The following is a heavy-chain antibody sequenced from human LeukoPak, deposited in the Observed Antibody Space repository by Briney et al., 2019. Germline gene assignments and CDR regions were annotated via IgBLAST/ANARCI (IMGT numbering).Heavy chain of an antibody. D-gene: IGHD3-10*01. Sequence: GGSLRLPCAASGFTFSNYDMHWVRQAPGKGLEWVAFIRYDGSNKYYADSVKGRFTISRDNSKNTLYLQMNSLRSEDTAVYYCAKGAQYYGSGSHRRGHYFDSWGQGTLVTVSS. J-gene: IGHJ4*02. CDR1: GFTFSNYD. V-gene: IGHV3-30*02. CDR2: IRYDGSNK. CDR3: AKGAQYYGSGSHRRGHYFDS.